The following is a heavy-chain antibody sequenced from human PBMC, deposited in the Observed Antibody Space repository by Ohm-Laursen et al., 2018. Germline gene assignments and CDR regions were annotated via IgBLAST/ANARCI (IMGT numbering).Heavy chain of an antibody. J-gene: IGHJ4*02. D-gene: IGHD3-22*01. CDR2: IKQDGSEK. CDR1: GFTFSSYW. CDR3: ARADYYYDSSGYYYGAHYFDY. Sequence: SLRLSCAASGFTFSSYWMSWVRQAPGKGLEWVANIKQDGSEKSYVDSVKGRFTISRDNAKNSLYLQMDSLRAEDTAVYYCARADYYYDSSGYYYGAHYFDYWGQGTLVTVSS. V-gene: IGHV3-7*01.